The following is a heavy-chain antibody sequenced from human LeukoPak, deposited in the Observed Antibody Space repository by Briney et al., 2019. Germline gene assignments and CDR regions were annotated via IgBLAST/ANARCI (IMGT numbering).Heavy chain of an antibody. CDR2: IYSDGNS. V-gene: IGHV3-53*05. Sequence: GGSLRLSRAASGFTVSSTYMNWVRQAPGKGLEWVSVIYSDGNSYYADSVKGRFTISRDNSKNTLYLQMNSLRTEDTAVYYCAKSYFDFWSASDWGQGTLVTVSS. J-gene: IGHJ4*02. CDR3: AKSYFDFWSASD. CDR1: GFTVSSTY. D-gene: IGHD3-3*01.